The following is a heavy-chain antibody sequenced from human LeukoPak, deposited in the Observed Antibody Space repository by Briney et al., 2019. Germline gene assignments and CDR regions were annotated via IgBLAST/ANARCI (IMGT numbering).Heavy chain of an antibody. J-gene: IGHJ5*02. CDR1: GDSLGLNP. CDR3: ARDRAAGSDWLDP. CDR2: IFYNGST. V-gene: IGHV4-59*01. Sequence: SETLSLTCPLPGDSLGLNPWSWMRQPPGKGLEWIGYIFYNGSTKYKMSLKSRLTISIDTSKNQFSLKLSSVTAADTAVYYCARDRAAGSDWLDPWGQGTLVTVSS. D-gene: IGHD3-10*01.